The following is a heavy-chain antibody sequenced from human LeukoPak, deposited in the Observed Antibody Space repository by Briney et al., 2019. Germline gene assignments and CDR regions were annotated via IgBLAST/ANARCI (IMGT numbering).Heavy chain of an antibody. CDR3: ARRRVRVGAFDI. Sequence: SETLSLTCTVSGASISSYYWSWIRQSPGKGLEWIGFIYYSGNTNYNPSLRSRVTISIDTSKNQFSLKLSSVTAADTAVYYCARRRVRVGAFDIWGQGTMVTVSS. D-gene: IGHD5-24*01. V-gene: IGHV4-59*12. CDR2: IYYSGNT. CDR1: GASISSYY. J-gene: IGHJ3*02.